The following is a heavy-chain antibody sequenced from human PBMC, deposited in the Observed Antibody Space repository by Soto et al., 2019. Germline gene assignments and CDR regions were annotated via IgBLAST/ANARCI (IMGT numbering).Heavy chain of an antibody. J-gene: IGHJ5*02. CDR3: ANPRKRKNWFDH. V-gene: IGHV1-2*02. Sequence: ASVKVSCKASGYTFTGYYMHWVRQAPGQGLEWMGWINPNSGGTNYAQKFQGRVTMTRDTSISTAYMELSRLRSDDTAVYYCANPRKRKNWFDHWGQGTLVTVSS. CDR2: INPNSGGT. CDR1: GYTFTGYY.